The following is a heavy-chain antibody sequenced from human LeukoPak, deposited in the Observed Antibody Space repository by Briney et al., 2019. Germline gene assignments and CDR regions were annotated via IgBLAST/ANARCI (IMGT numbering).Heavy chain of an antibody. V-gene: IGHV4-38-2*01. D-gene: IGHD3-3*01. Sequence: PSETLSLTCAVSGYSLSSGYYWGWIRQPPGKGREWSGSIYHSGSTYYNPSLKSRVTISVDTSKNQFSLRLSSVTAADTAVYYCAGKITIFGVVIGSDAFDIWGQGTMVTVSS. CDR1: GYSLSSGYY. CDR3: AGKITIFGVVIGSDAFDI. J-gene: IGHJ3*02. CDR2: IYHSGST.